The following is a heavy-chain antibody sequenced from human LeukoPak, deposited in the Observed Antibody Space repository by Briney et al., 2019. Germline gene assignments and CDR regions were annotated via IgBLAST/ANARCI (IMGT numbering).Heavy chain of an antibody. J-gene: IGHJ6*02. CDR3: ARDGGGVSSMDV. V-gene: IGHV3-33*01. CDR1: GFTFRSYG. D-gene: IGHD3-16*01. Sequence: PGGSLRLSCAASGFTFRSYGMHWVRQAPGKGLEWVAVIWYDGSNKYYVDSVKGRFTISRDNSKNTLYLQMNGLRADDTAVYYCARDGGGVSSMDVWGQGTTVTIS. CDR2: IWYDGSNK.